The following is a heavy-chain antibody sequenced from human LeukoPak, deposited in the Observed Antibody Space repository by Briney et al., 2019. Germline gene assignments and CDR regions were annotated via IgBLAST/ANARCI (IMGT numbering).Heavy chain of an antibody. J-gene: IGHJ6*02. Sequence: PGGSLRLSCAASGFTFSSYGMRWVRQAPGKGLEWVAVIWYDGSNKCYADSVKGRFTISRDNSKNTLYLQMNSLRAEDTAVYYCAGAYGEYYYGMDVWGQGTTVTVS. D-gene: IGHD4-17*01. CDR2: IWYDGSNK. CDR3: AGAYGEYYYGMDV. V-gene: IGHV3-33*01. CDR1: GFTFSSYG.